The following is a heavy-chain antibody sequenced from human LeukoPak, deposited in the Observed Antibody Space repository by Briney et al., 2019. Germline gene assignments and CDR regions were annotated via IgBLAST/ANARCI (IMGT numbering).Heavy chain of an antibody. CDR2: IRYDGSNK. CDR1: GFTFSSYG. Sequence: GGSLRLPCAASGFTFSSYGMHWVRQAPGKGLEWVAFIRYDGSNKYYADSVKGRFTISRDNSKNTLYLQMNSLRAEDTAVYYCAKDRGYSSSWCDYWGQGTLVTVSS. J-gene: IGHJ4*02. D-gene: IGHD6-13*01. CDR3: AKDRGYSSSWCDY. V-gene: IGHV3-30*02.